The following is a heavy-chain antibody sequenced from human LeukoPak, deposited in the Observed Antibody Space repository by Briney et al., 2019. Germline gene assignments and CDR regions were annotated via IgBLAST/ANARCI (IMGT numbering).Heavy chain of an antibody. J-gene: IGHJ3*02. D-gene: IGHD4-17*01. CDR2: IYYSGST. V-gene: IGHV4-31*03. CDR1: GGSISSGGYY. CDR3: AREAPFYGDWRRDAFEI. Sequence: SQALSLTCTVSGGSISSGGYYWSWIRQHPGKGLEWIGYIYYSGSTYYNPSLKSRVTISVDTSKNQFSLKLSSVTAADTAVYYCAREAPFYGDWRRDAFEIWGQGTMVTVSS.